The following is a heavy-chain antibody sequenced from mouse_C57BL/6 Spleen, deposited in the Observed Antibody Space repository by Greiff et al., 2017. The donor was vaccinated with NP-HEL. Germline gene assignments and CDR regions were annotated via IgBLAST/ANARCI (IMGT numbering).Heavy chain of an antibody. D-gene: IGHD1-1*01. Sequence: QVQLQQPGAELVKPGASVKMSCKASGYTFTSYCITWVKQRPGQGLEWIGDIYPGSGSTNYNEKFKSKATLTVDTSSSTAYMQLSSLSSEESAVYYCARRSLSTTVVAHWYFDVWGKGTTVTVSS. J-gene: IGHJ1*03. CDR2: IYPGSGST. CDR3: ARRSLSTTVVAHWYFDV. V-gene: IGHV1-55*01. CDR1: GYTFTSYC.